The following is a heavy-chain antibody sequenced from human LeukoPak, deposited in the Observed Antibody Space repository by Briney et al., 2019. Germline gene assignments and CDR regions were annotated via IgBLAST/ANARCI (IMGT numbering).Heavy chain of an antibody. CDR2: IPGRGDYT. CDR3: VKDHKSGRFFDF. V-gene: IGHV3-23*01. D-gene: IGHD3-16*01. Sequence: PGGSLRLYCVTSGLTFRNIGMNWVRHAPGKGLEWVAAIPGRGDYTYYADSLRGRFSISRDNSKSTLYLQMTSLRAEDTAIYYCVKDHKSGRFFDFWGQGTLVTVSS. J-gene: IGHJ4*02. CDR1: GLTFRNIG.